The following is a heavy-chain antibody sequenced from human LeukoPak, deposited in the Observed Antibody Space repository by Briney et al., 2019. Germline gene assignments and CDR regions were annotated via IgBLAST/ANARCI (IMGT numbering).Heavy chain of an antibody. CDR2: ISPYNGNT. D-gene: IGHD3-10*01. CDR3: ARIQVNWYGEVTPLSPPNYGMDV. CDR1: GGSFSSYV. V-gene: IGHV1-18*01. J-gene: IGHJ6*02. Sequence: ASVKVSCKASGGSFSSYVITWVRQAPGQGLEWMGWISPYNGNTKYADKVLGRVTMSTDISTTTAYMELRGLRSDDTAVYYCARIQVNWYGEVTPLSPPNYGMDVWGQGTTVTVSS.